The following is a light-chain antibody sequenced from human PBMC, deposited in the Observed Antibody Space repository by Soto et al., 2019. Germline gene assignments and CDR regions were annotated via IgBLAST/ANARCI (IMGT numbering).Light chain of an antibody. CDR3: QQSYGVPRT. V-gene: IGKV1-39*01. CDR1: QSISTY. CDR2: AAS. Sequence: DIQMTQSPSSLSASVGDRVTITCRASQSISTYLNWYQQKPGKAPNLPIYAASSLHSGVPSRFSGSGSGTDFALTISSLQPEDFATYYCQQSYGVPRTFGQGTKVDIK. J-gene: IGKJ1*01.